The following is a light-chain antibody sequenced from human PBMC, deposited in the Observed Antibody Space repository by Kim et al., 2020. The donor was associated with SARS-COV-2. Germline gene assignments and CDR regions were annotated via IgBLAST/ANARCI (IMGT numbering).Light chain of an antibody. CDR1: TGAVTSDFY. V-gene: IGLV7-43*01. CDR2: CTR. Sequence: PGGTVTLPCASSTGAVTSDFYPNWFQQKPGQAPRALIYCTRYKHSWTPARFSGSLLGGKAALTLSGVQPEDEADYCCLLYYGRAWVFGGGTQLTVL. J-gene: IGLJ3*02. CDR3: LLYYGRAWV.